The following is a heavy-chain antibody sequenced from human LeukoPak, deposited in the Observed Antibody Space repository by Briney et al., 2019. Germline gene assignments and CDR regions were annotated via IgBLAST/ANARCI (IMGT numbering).Heavy chain of an antibody. Sequence: GGSLRLSCAASGFTFSRYAMHWVRQAPGKGLEYLSAIRSNGNSSYYADSVKGRFTISRDNSKDMLYFQLGSLRSEDTAVYYCVRGPQGFAFDIWGQGTLVTV. V-gene: IGHV3-64*02. CDR1: GFTFSRYA. CDR3: VRGPQGFAFDI. CDR2: IRSNGNSS. J-gene: IGHJ3*02. D-gene: IGHD3-10*01.